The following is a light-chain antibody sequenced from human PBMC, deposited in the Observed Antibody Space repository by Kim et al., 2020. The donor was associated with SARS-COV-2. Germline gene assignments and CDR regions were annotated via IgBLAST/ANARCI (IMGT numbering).Light chain of an antibody. CDR3: QQYVTSLVT. CDR1: HSVANNY. CDR2: AAS. J-gene: IGKJ4*01. Sequence: LSPGQRATLSCRASHSVANNYVAWYQHKPGQPPKFLIYAASRRATGIPDRFSGSGSGTDFTLTISRLESEDFAVYYCQQYVTSLVTFGGGTKVEI. V-gene: IGKV3-20*01.